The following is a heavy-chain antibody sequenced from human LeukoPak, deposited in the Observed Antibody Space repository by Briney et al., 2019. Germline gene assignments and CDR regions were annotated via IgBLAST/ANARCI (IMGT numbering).Heavy chain of an antibody. Sequence: GASVKVSCKASGYTFTSYYMHWVRQAPGQGLEWMGIINPSGGSTSYAQKFQGRVTMTRDMSTSTVYMELSSLRSEDTAVYYCARDKSLWSGYYPFDYWGQGTLVTVSS. V-gene: IGHV1-46*01. CDR2: INPSGGST. CDR1: GYTFTSYY. D-gene: IGHD3-3*01. CDR3: ARDKSLWSGYYPFDY. J-gene: IGHJ4*02.